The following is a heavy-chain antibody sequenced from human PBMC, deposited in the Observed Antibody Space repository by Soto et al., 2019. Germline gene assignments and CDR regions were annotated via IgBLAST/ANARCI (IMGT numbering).Heavy chain of an antibody. J-gene: IGHJ6*02. CDR2: ISYDGSDK. D-gene: IGHD3-10*01. CDR3: ARDGGFKHGSGSPPSTYGMDV. Sequence: QVQLVESGGGVVQPGRSLRLSCVASGFTFSTYGMHWVSQAPGKGLEWVAVISYDGSDKYYADSVKGRFTISRDNSKNTLYLEMSSLRDEDTAVYYCARDGGFKHGSGSPPSTYGMDVWGQGTTVTVSS. CDR1: GFTFSTYG. V-gene: IGHV3-30*03.